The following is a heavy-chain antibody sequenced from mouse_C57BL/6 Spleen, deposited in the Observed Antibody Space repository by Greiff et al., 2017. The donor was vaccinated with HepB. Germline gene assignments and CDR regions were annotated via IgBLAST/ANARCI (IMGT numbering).Heavy chain of an antibody. J-gene: IGHJ4*01. D-gene: IGHD1-1*01. CDR2: IYWDDDK. Sequence: VMLVESGPGILQSSQTLSLTCSFSGFSLSTSGMGVSWIRQPSGKGLEWLAHIYWDDDKRYNPSLKSRLTISKDTSRNQVFLKITSVDTADTATYYCARLYYYGSSYHRYAMDYWGQGTSVTVSS. CDR1: GFSLSTSGMG. CDR3: ARLYYYGSSYHRYAMDY. V-gene: IGHV8-12*01.